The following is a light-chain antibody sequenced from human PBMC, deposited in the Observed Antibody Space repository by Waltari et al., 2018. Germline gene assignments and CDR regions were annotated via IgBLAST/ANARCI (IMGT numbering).Light chain of an antibody. CDR2: AAS. CDR1: QNINRY. CDR3: QQSYRTPYT. J-gene: IGKJ2*01. V-gene: IGKV1-39*01. Sequence: DIQMTQFPPSLSASVGARVTIACWASQNINRYLNWYQQKPGKAPKLLICAASTLQSGVPSRFSGSGSGTDFTLTISSLQPEDSASYYCQQSYRTPYTFGQGTKVEV.